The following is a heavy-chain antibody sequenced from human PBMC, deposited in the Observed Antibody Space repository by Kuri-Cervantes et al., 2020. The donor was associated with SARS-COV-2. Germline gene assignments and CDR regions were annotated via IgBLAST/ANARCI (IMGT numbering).Heavy chain of an antibody. CDR1: GGSFSGYY. V-gene: IGHV4-34*01. D-gene: IGHD2-2*01. CDR3: ARRVGPTDYLLYYFDY. Sequence: SQTLSLTCAVYGGSFSGYYWRWIRQPPGKGLEWIGEINHSGSTNYNPSPKSRVTISVDTSKNQFSLKLSSVTAADTAVYYCARRVGPTDYLLYYFDYWGQGTLVTVSS. J-gene: IGHJ4*02. CDR2: INHSGST.